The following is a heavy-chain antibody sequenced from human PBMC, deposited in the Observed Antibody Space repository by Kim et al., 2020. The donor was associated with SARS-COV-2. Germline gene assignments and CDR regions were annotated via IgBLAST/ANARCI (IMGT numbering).Heavy chain of an antibody. CDR2: INHSGST. J-gene: IGHJ4*02. V-gene: IGHV4-34*01. D-gene: IGHD2-8*01. CDR1: GGSFSGYY. Sequence: SETLSLTCAVYGGSFSGYYWSWIRQPPGKGLEWIGEINHSGSTNYNPSLKSRVTISVDTSKNQFSLKLSSVTAADTAVYYCARAGCTNGVCLPRGDDYWGQGTLVTVSS. CDR3: ARAGCTNGVCLPRGDDY.